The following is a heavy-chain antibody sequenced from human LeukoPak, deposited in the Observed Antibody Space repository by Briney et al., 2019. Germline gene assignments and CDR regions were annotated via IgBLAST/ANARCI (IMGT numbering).Heavy chain of an antibody. CDR3: AREVYYDFWSGYPDY. CDR1: GGSISSGDCY. CDR2: IYYSGST. Sequence: SETLSLTCTVSGGSISSGDCYWSWIRQPPGKGLEWIGYIYYSGSTYYNPSLKSRVTISVDTSKNQFSLKLSSVTAADTAVYYCAREVYYDFWSGYPDYWGQGTLVTVSS. J-gene: IGHJ4*02. V-gene: IGHV4-30-4*01. D-gene: IGHD3-3*01.